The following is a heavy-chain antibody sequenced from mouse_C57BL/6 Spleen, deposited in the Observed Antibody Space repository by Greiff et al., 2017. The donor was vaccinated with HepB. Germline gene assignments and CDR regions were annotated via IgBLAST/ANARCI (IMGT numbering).Heavy chain of an antibody. D-gene: IGHD1-1*01. J-gene: IGHJ2*01. Sequence: EVQLQQSGPELVKPGASVKMSCKASGYTFTDYNMNWVKQSHGKSLEWIGYINPNNGGTSYNQKFKGKATLTVNKSSSTAYMELRSLTSEDSAVYYCASTTVVAKEGFDYWGQGTTLTVSS. CDR3: ASTTVVAKEGFDY. CDR2: INPNNGGT. CDR1: GYTFTDYN. V-gene: IGHV1-22*01.